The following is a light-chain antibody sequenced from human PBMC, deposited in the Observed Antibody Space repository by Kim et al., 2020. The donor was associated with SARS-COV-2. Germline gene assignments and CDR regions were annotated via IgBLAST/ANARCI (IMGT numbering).Light chain of an antibody. J-gene: IGKJ2*03. Sequence: SASVGDRVTITCQASRDISNYLNWYQQKPGKAPNLLIHDASKLETGVPSRFSGSGSGTEFTLTITGLRPEDCATYYCQQYDNVPYSFGQGTKLE. CDR3: QQYDNVPYS. V-gene: IGKV1-33*01. CDR2: DAS. CDR1: RDISNY.